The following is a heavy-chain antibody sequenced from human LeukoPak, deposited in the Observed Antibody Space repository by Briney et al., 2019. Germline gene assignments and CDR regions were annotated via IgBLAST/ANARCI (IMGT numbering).Heavy chain of an antibody. CDR2: IIPILGIA. J-gene: IGHJ5*02. Sequence: ASVKVSCKASGGTFSSYTISWVRQAPGQGLEWMGRIIPILGIANYAQKFQGRVTITADKSTSTAYMELSSLRSEDTAVYYCAMYGCCSSTSCYAFDPWGQGTLVTVSS. CDR1: GGTFSSYT. CDR3: AMYGCCSSTSCYAFDP. V-gene: IGHV1-69*02. D-gene: IGHD2-2*01.